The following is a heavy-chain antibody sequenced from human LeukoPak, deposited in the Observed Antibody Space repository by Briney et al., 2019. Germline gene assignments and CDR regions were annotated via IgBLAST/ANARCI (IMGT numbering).Heavy chain of an antibody. CDR2: INPNSGGT. V-gene: IGHV1-2*02. CDR3: ARDTARITIFGVAKYMDV. D-gene: IGHD3-3*01. CDR1: GYTFTGYY. J-gene: IGHJ6*03. Sequence: ASVKVSCKASGYTFTGYYMHWVRQAPGQGLEWMGWINPNSGGTNYAQKFQGRVTMTRDTSISTAYMGLSRLRSDDTAVYYCARDTARITIFGVAKYMDVWGKGTTVTVSS.